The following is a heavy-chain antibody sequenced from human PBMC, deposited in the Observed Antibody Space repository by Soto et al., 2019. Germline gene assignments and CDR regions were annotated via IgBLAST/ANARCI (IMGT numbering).Heavy chain of an antibody. V-gene: IGHV1-2*04. CDR3: ARDPNYYGSGSPDKFDY. CDR2: INPNSGGT. D-gene: IGHD3-10*01. Sequence: ASVKVSCKASGYTFTGYYMHWVRQAPGQCLEWMGWINPNSGGTNYAQKFQGWVTMTRDTSISTAYMELSRLRSDDTAVYYCARDPNYYGSGSPDKFDYWGQGTLVTVSS. CDR1: GYTFTGYY. J-gene: IGHJ4*02.